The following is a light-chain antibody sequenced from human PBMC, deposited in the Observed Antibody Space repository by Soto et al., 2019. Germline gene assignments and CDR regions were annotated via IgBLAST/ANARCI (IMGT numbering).Light chain of an antibody. Sequence: EIVLTQSPGTLSLSPGERATLSCRASQSVSNSYLAWYQQKPGQAPRLLIYGAATKATGIPDRFSGSGSGTYFILSIITLEPEDVAVYYCQQYCSSPPITFGQGTRLEIK. CDR3: QQYCSSPPIT. CDR2: GAA. V-gene: IGKV3-20*01. CDR1: QSVSNSY. J-gene: IGKJ5*01.